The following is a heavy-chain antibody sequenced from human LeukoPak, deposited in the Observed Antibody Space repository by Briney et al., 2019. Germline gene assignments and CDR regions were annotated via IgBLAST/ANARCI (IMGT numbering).Heavy chain of an antibody. CDR2: ISYDGSNK. J-gene: IGHJ5*02. D-gene: IGHD6-13*01. CDR3: ARASSSSWPLNWFDP. CDR1: GFTFSSYA. V-gene: IGHV3-30*04. Sequence: GGSLRHSCSASGFTFSSYAMHWVRQAPGKGLEWVAVISYDGSNKYYADSVKGRFTISRDNSKNTLYLQMNSLRAEDTAVYYCARASSSSWPLNWFDPWGQGTLVTVSS.